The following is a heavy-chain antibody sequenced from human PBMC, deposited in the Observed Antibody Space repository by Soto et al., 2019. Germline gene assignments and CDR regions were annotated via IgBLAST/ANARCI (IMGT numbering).Heavy chain of an antibody. V-gene: IGHV4-61*01. Sequence: SETLSLTCTVSGGSVNSDSYYWTWIRQPPGKRLEWIGSLYYSGSTNYNPSLKSRVTISVDTSRNQFSLKVNSVTAADMAVYYCARRAVVAVTGSLDNWLDPWGQGILVTVSS. CDR1: GGSVNSDSYY. CDR2: LYYSGST. D-gene: IGHD2-21*01. J-gene: IGHJ5*02. CDR3: ARRAVVAVTGSLDNWLDP.